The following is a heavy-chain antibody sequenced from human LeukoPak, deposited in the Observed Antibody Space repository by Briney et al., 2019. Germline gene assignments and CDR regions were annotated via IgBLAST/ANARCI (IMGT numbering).Heavy chain of an antibody. Sequence: NPGGSLRLSCTASGFTFSDHYMDWVRQAPGKGLECVSYISSSSTTKSYADSVKGRFTISRDNAKNSLYLQMNSLRAEDTAVYYCARDYDWGFDYWGQGTLVTVPS. J-gene: IGHJ4*02. D-gene: IGHD7-27*01. V-gene: IGHV3-69-1*01. CDR2: ISSSSTTK. CDR1: GFTFSDHY. CDR3: ARDYDWGFDY.